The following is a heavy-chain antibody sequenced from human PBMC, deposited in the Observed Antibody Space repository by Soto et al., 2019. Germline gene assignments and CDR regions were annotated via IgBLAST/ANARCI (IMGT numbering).Heavy chain of an antibody. V-gene: IGHV4-59*08. CDR2: IYYSGST. J-gene: IGHJ4*02. CDR1: GGSISSYC. D-gene: IGHD6-13*01. Sequence: SETLSITCTVSGGSISSYCWSWIRQPPGKGLEWIGYIYYSGSTNYNPSLKSRVTISVDTSKNHFSLKLSSVTAADTAVYYCASHTRPYYSSSGHYYFDYWGQGALVTVSS. CDR3: ASHTRPYYSSSGHYYFDY.